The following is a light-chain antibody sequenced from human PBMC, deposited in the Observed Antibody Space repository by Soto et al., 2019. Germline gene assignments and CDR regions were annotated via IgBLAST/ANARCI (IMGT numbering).Light chain of an antibody. CDR3: QQYNYWRLLYT. CDR1: QSVSSN. CDR2: GAS. V-gene: IGKV3-15*01. Sequence: EIVMTQSPATLSVSPGERATLSCRASQSVSSNLAWYQQKPGQAPRLLIYGASTRATGIPARFSGSGSGTEFTLTISSLQSEDFAVDYCQQYNYWRLLYTFGQGTKLEIK. J-gene: IGKJ2*01.